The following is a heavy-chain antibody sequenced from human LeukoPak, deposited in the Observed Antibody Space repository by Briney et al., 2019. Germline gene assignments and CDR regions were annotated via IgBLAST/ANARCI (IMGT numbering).Heavy chain of an antibody. CDR2: IYYSGST. D-gene: IGHD4-23*01. Sequence: PSETLSLTCTVSGGSISSGDYYWSWIRQPPGKGLEWIGYIYYSGSTYYNPSLKSRVTISVDTSKNQFSLKLSSVTAADTAVYYCARDRRWYGLDYWGQGTLVTVSS. CDR3: ARDRRWYGLDY. J-gene: IGHJ4*02. CDR1: GGSISSGDYY. V-gene: IGHV4-30-4*01.